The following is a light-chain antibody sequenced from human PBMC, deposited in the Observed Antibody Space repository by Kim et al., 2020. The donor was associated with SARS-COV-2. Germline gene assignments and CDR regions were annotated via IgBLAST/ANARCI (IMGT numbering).Light chain of an antibody. CDR2: GAS. CDR1: SRSY. V-gene: IGKV3-20*01. J-gene: IGKJ4*01. CDR3: QQYGSSPLT. Sequence: SRSYLAWYQQKPGQAPRLLIYGASSRATGTPDRFSGSGSGTDFTLTISRLEPEDFAVYYCQQYGSSPLTFGGGTKVDIK.